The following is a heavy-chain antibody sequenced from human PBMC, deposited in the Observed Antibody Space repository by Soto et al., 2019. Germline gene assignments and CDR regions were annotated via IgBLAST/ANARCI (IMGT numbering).Heavy chain of an antibody. J-gene: IGHJ4*02. CDR2: IYYSGST. Sequence: TLSPTFTGSGGPLSNYYWSWIRQPPGKGLEWIGYIYYSGSTNYNPSLKSRVTISVDTSKNQFSLKLSSVTAADTAVYYCARRYGYSFDYWGQGTLVTVSS. V-gene: IGHV4-59*08. D-gene: IGHD1-1*01. CDR1: GGPLSNYY. CDR3: ARRYGYSFDY.